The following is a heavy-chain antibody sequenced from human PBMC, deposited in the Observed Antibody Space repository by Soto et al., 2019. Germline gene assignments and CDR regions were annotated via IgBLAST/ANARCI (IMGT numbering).Heavy chain of an antibody. CDR3: ARLAAVAGTTQFDY. CDR1: GGSISSYY. CDR2: IYYSGST. V-gene: IGHV4-59*08. J-gene: IGHJ4*02. D-gene: IGHD6-19*01. Sequence: SETLSLTCTVSGGSISSYYWSWIRQPPGKGLEWIGYIYYSGSTNYNPSLKSRVTISVDTSKNQFSLKLSSVTAADTAVYYCARLAAVAGTTQFDYWGQGTLATVSS.